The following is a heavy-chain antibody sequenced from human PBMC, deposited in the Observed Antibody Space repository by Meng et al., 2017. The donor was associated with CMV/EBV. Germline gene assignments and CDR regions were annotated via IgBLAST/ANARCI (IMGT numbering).Heavy chain of an antibody. J-gene: IGHJ6*02. D-gene: IGHD2-2*02. CDR2: IIPIFGTA. CDR3: TGQDCSSTSCYTQTDYYYYGMDV. V-gene: IGHV1-69*05. Sequence: SVKVSCKASGGAFSSYAISWVRQAPGQGLEWMGGIIPIFGTANYAQKFQGRVTITTDESTSTAYMELSSLRSEDTAVYYCTGQDCSSTSCYTQTDYYYYGMDVWGQGTTVTVSS. CDR1: GGAFSSYA.